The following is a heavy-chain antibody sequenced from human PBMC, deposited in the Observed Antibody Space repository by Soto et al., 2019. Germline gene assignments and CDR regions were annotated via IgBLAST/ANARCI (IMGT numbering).Heavy chain of an antibody. Sequence: PSETLSLTCSVSGGSISSSNYYGGWIRQPPGKGLEWIGSIYYSGSTYYSPSLKSRVTISVDTSKNQFSLKLSSVTAADTAVYYCARGLITGSSYSGCWYYFDYWGQGTLVTVSS. CDR1: GGSISSSNYY. J-gene: IGHJ4*02. CDR2: IYYSGST. V-gene: IGHV4-39*01. CDR3: ARGLITGSSYSGCWYYFDY. D-gene: IGHD1-26*01.